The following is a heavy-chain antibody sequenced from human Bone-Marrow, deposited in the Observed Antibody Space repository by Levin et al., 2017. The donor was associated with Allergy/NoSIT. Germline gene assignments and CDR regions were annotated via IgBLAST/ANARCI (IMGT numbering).Heavy chain of an antibody. CDR3: ATIYEGSGTYYFYFFDH. CDR1: GYILTEIS. D-gene: IGHD3-10*01. V-gene: IGHV1-24*01. CDR2: FDREDGET. J-gene: IGHJ4*02. Sequence: GESLKISCKVSGYILTEISIHWVRQAPGKGLEWMGGFDREDGETTYAQKFQGRVTMTEDTSRDTTYMELSSLRPEDTAVYYCATIYEGSGTYYFYFFDHWGQGTLVTVSS.